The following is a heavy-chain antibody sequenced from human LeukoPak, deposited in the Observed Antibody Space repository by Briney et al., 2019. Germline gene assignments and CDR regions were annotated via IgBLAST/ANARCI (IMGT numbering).Heavy chain of an antibody. V-gene: IGHV3-30*04. CDR2: ISYDGSNK. CDR1: GFTFSSYA. Sequence: PGRSLRLSCAASGFTFSSYAMHWVRQAPGKGLEWVAVISYDGSNKYYADSVKGRFTISRDNSKNTLYLQMNSLRAEDTAVYYCARSTRLLEWLLPFDYWGQGTLVTVSS. J-gene: IGHJ4*02. D-gene: IGHD3-3*01. CDR3: ARSTRLLEWLLPFDY.